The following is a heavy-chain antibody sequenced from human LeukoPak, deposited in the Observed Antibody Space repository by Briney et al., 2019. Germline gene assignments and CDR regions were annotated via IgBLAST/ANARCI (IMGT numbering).Heavy chain of an antibody. CDR2: IVGSGART. D-gene: IGHD3-16*01. Sequence: GGSLRLSCAASGFTFSTYAMDWVRQAPGKGLEWVSGIVGSGARTVYADSVKGRFTISRDNSKNTLYLQMNSLRAEDTAVYYCARGKWGYFDYWGQGTLVTVSS. J-gene: IGHJ4*02. CDR1: GFTFSTYA. V-gene: IGHV3-23*01. CDR3: ARGKWGYFDY.